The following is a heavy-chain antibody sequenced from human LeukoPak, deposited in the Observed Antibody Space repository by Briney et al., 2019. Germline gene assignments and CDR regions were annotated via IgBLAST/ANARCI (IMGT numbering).Heavy chain of an antibody. J-gene: IGHJ6*02. CDR2: ISYDGSNK. V-gene: IGHV3-30-3*01. Sequence: GGSLRLSCAASGFTFSSYAMHWVRQAPGKGLEWVAVISYDGSNKYYADSVKGRFTISRDNAKNSLYLQMNGLRAEDTAVYYCARDLKAAAKNYYYYYGMDVWGQGTTVTVSS. D-gene: IGHD6-25*01. CDR1: GFTFSSYA. CDR3: ARDLKAAAKNYYYYYGMDV.